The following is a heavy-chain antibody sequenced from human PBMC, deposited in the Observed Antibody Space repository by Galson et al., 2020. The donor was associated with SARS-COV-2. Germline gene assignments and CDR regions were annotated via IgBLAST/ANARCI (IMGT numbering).Heavy chain of an antibody. Sequence: SQTLSLTCAISGDSLSSNSAAWNWIRQSPSRGLEWRGRTYYRFQWSTDYAVSVKSRITINPDTSKNQFSLQLNSVTPEDTAIYYCAGRVAGAGSLHIWGQGTMVIVSS. D-gene: IGHD6-13*01. V-gene: IGHV6-1*01. CDR2: TYYRFQWST. CDR1: GDSLSSNSAA. J-gene: IGHJ3*02. CDR3: AGRVAGAGSLHI.